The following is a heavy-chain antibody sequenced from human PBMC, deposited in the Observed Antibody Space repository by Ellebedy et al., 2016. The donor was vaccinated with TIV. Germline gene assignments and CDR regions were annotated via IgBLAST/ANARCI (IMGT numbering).Heavy chain of an antibody. J-gene: IGHJ4*01. CDR3: ARDFDTAPMKTIFDY. CDR1: GFTFSSYW. V-gene: IGHV3-7*01. Sequence: GESLKISCAASGFTFSSYWMSWVRQAPGKGLEWVANIKQDGSEKYYVDSVKGRFTVSRDNAKNSLYLQMNNLRAEDTAVYYCARDFDTAPMKTIFDYWGHGTLVTVSS. D-gene: IGHD5-18*01. CDR2: IKQDGSEK.